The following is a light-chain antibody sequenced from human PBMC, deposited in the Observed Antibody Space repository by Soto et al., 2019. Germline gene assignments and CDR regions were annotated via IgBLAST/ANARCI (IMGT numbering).Light chain of an antibody. J-gene: IGLJ3*02. CDR3: AAWDDSRNGPQ. V-gene: IGLV1-44*01. CDR1: YSNVGSNY. Sequence: QSVLTQPPSASGTPGQRVTISCSGGYSNVGSNYVYWYQQLPGTAPKLLIYSTNQRPSGVPDRFSGSKSGASASLAISGLHSEDEGHYFCAAWDDSRNGPQFGGGTKLTVL. CDR2: STN.